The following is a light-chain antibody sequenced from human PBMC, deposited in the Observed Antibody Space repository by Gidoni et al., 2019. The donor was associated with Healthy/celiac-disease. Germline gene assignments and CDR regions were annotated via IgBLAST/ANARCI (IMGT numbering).Light chain of an antibody. CDR3: QQYYSTPLT. Sequence: DIVMTQSPDSLAVSLGERATINCKSSQSVLYSSNNKNYLAWYQQKPGQPPKLLIYWASTRESGVPDRVSGSGSGTDFTLTSSSLQAEDVAVYYCQQYYSTPLTFGQGTKVEIK. J-gene: IGKJ1*01. CDR2: WAS. V-gene: IGKV4-1*01. CDR1: QSVLYSSNNKNY.